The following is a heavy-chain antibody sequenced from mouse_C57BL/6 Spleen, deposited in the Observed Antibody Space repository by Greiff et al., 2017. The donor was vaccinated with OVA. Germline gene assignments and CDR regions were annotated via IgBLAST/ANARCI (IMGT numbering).Heavy chain of an antibody. D-gene: IGHD4-1*01. Sequence: EVKLMESGGDLVKPGGSLKLSCAASGFTFSSYGMSWVRQTPDKRLEWVATISSGGCYTYYPDSVKGRVTISRDNAKNTLYLQMSSLKSEDTAMYYCARHGSSNWDFDYWGQGTTLTVSS. J-gene: IGHJ2*01. CDR2: ISSGGCYT. V-gene: IGHV5-6*01. CDR3: ARHGSSNWDFDY. CDR1: GFTFSSYG.